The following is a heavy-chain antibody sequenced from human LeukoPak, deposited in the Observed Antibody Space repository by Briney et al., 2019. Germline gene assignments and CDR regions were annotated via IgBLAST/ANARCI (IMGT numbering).Heavy chain of an antibody. J-gene: IGHJ4*02. CDR2: ISGSGGST. D-gene: IGHD2-2*01. V-gene: IGHV3-23*01. Sequence: GGSLRLSCAASGFTFSSYAMSWVRQAPGKGLEWVSAISGSGGSTYYADSVKGRFTISRDNSKNTLYLQMNSLRAEDTAVYYCAKDHAIVVVPAASYDYWGQGTLVTVSS. CDR1: GFTFSSYA. CDR3: AKDHAIVVVPAASYDY.